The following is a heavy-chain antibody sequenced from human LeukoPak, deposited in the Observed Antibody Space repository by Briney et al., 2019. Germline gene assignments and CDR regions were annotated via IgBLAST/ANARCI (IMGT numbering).Heavy chain of an antibody. V-gene: IGHV3-74*01. CDR3: AGDRGYSYGFDY. Sequence: GGSLRLSCAASGFTFDDYGMSWVRQAPGKGLVWVSRINSDGSSTSYADSVKGRFTISRDNAKNTLYLQMNSLRAEDTAVYYCAGDRGYSYGFDYWGQGTLVTVSS. D-gene: IGHD5-18*01. CDR2: INSDGSST. J-gene: IGHJ4*02. CDR1: GFTFDDYG.